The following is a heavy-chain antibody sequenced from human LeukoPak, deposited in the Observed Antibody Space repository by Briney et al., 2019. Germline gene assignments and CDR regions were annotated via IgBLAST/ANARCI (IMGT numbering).Heavy chain of an antibody. CDR1: VASISSDY. Sequence: NHSETPALSRTVSVASISSDYWSWLRPPPGKGLGWIGSIYYSGSTNYTPSFKTRAAISLDTSKNQFSLKLSSVTAADTAVYYCARRGTTIGTLGEYFDYWGQG. D-gene: IGHD1-26*01. CDR2: IYYSGST. CDR3: ARRGTTIGTLGEYFDY. J-gene: IGHJ4*02. V-gene: IGHV4-59*08.